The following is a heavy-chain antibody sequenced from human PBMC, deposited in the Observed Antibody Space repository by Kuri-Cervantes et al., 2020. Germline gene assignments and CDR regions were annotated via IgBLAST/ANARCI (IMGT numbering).Heavy chain of an antibody. CDR2: IRIKANIYTT. CDR3: ASACSKTTCLDS. CDR1: GFTFDDYA. Sequence: GGSLRLSCAASGFTFDDYAMHWVRQAPGKGLEWVGLIRIKANIYTTDYAASVKGRFIISRDDSKNSLYLQMNSLKTEDTAVYYCASACSKTTCLDSWGQGTLVTVSS. D-gene: IGHD1-14*01. V-gene: IGHV3-72*01. J-gene: IGHJ5*01.